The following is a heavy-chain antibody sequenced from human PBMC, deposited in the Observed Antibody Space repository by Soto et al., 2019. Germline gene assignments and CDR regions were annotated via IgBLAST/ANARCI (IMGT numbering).Heavy chain of an antibody. V-gene: IGHV3-23*01. CDR1: GFTFSSHA. CDR2: ITGSGGES. J-gene: IGHJ5*02. D-gene: IGHD5-18*01. Sequence: EVQVLESGGTLVQPGGSLRLSCSASGFTFSSHAMSWVRQAPGRGLEWVSAITGSGGESYYADSVKGRFTISRDNSKNTLYLQMNSLRVEDTAIYCCARKGTALNWFAPWGQGTLVTVVS. CDR3: ARKGTALNWFAP.